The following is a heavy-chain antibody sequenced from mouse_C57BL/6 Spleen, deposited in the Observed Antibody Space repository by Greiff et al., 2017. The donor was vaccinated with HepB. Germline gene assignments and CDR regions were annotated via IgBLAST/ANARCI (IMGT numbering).Heavy chain of an antibody. Sequence: VQLVESGPELVKPGASVKISCKASGYAFSSSWMNWVKQRPGKGLEWIGRIYPGDGDTNYNGKFKGKATLTADKSSSTAYMQLSSLTSEDSAVYFCAGHGYGEGGYAMDYWGQGTSVTVSS. CDR2: IYPGDGDT. J-gene: IGHJ4*01. V-gene: IGHV1-82*01. CDR3: AGHGYGEGGYAMDY. CDR1: GYAFSSSW. D-gene: IGHD2-2*01.